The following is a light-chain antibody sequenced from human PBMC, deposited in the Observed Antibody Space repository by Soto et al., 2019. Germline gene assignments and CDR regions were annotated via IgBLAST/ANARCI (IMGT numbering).Light chain of an antibody. Sequence: QSVLTQPPSVSGAPGQRVTISCTGSSANIGAGYDVHWYHHLPGTAPKLLIYDNNNRPSGVPDRFSGSKSGTSASLAITGLQAEDEADYYCQSYDSSLSSSIFGGGTKVTVL. CDR2: DNN. CDR3: QSYDSSLSSSI. J-gene: IGLJ2*01. V-gene: IGLV1-40*01. CDR1: SANIGAGYD.